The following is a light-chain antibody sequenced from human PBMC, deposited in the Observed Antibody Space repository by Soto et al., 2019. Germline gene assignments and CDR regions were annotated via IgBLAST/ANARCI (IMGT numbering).Light chain of an antibody. V-gene: IGKV1-33*01. CDR2: GAS. CDR1: QDISNY. Sequence: DIQMTQSPSSLSASVGDRVTITCQASQDISNYLNWYQQKPGKGPKLLIHGASNLETGVPSRLSGSGSGTDFTFTISSLQPEDIATYYCQQYENLPFTFGPGTKVDIK. J-gene: IGKJ3*01. CDR3: QQYENLPFT.